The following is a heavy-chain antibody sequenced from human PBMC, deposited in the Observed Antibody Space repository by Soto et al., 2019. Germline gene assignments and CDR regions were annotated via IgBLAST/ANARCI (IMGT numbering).Heavy chain of an antibody. J-gene: IGHJ3*01. V-gene: IGHV3-23*01. D-gene: IGHD4-17*01. CDR2: ISGSDYRT. Sequence: EVQLLESGGGLVQPGGSLRLSCVASVGSGFTFTDYAMAWVRQAPEKGLEWVSGISGSDYRTYYADSVKGRFTISRDNSKNTLFLQMNSLRVEDTATYYCVGDYGGLEGFDVWGQGTMVTVSS. CDR1: VGSGFTFTDYA. CDR3: VGDYGGLEGFDV.